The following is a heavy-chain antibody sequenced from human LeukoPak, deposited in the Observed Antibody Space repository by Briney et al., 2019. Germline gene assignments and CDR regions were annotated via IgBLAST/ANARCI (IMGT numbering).Heavy chain of an antibody. CDR3: ARGIAAAGTNWFDP. J-gene: IGHJ5*02. Sequence: SETLSLTCTVSGGSISSGGYYWSWIRQPPGKGLEWIGYIYHSGSTYYNPSLKSRVTISVDRSKNQFSLKLSSVTAVDTAVYYCARGIAAAGTNWFDPWGQGTLVTVSS. V-gene: IGHV4-30-2*01. D-gene: IGHD6-13*01. CDR2: IYHSGST. CDR1: GGSISSGGYY.